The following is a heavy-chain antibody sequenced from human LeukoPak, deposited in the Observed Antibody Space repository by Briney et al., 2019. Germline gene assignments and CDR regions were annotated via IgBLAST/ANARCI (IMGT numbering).Heavy chain of an antibody. D-gene: IGHD1-26*01. CDR2: ISSSSSYI. CDR3: ARGSGSVHFTIDY. V-gene: IGHV3-21*01. J-gene: IGHJ4*02. Sequence: GGSLRLSCAASGFTFSSYSMNWVRQAPGKGLEWVSFISSSSSYIYYADSVKGRFTISRDNAKNSLYLQMNSLRAEDTAVYYCARGSGSVHFTIDYWGQGTLVTVSS. CDR1: GFTFSSYS.